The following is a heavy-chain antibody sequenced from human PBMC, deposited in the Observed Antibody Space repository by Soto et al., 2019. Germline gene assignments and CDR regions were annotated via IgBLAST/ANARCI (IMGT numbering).Heavy chain of an antibody. CDR2: IIPIFGTA. CDR1: GGTFSSYA. J-gene: IGHJ6*02. D-gene: IGHD5-18*01. CDR3: ARDRGYSYGNYYYYGMDV. Sequence: QVQLVQSGAEVKKPGSSVKVSCKASGGTFSSYAISWVRQAPGQGLEWMGGIIPIFGTANYAQKFQGRVTITADESTSTAYMELSSLRSEDTAVYYCARDRGYSYGNYYYYGMDVWGQGTTVTVSS. V-gene: IGHV1-69*12.